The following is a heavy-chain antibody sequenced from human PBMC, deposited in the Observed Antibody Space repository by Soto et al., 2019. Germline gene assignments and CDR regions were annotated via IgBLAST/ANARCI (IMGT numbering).Heavy chain of an antibody. CDR3: ASSSLYCMGV. CDR2: IYSSGKT. Sequence: PSKTLSLTCSVCGGSISSGYHLWSWIRQPPGKGLEWFGNIYSSGKTYYNPSLKCRLIISIDTSKNQFSLKVGYVTATDTAVHYCASSSLYCMGVWGQVTTVTVSS. V-gene: IGHV4-30-4*01. CDR1: GGSISSGYHL. J-gene: IGHJ6*02.